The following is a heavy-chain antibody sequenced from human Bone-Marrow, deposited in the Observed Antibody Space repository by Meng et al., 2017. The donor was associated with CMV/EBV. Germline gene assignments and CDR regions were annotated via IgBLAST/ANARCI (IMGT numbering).Heavy chain of an antibody. CDR3: ARDREYYDSSGHYDY. D-gene: IGHD3-22*01. CDR1: GFTFSSYW. CDR2: IKQDGSEK. V-gene: IGHV3-7*01. Sequence: GGSLRLSCAASGFTFSSYWMSWVRQAPGKGLEWVANIKQDGSEKYYVDSVKGRFTISRDNAKNSLYLQMNSLRAEDTAVYYCARDREYYDSSGHYDYWGQGTLVTVDS. J-gene: IGHJ4*02.